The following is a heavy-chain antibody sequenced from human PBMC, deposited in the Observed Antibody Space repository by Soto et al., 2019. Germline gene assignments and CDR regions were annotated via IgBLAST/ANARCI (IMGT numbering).Heavy chain of an antibody. CDR3: ARLAPGDLGYCSGGSCYSGYYFDY. CDR1: GGSISSYY. V-gene: IGHV4-59*08. J-gene: IGHJ4*02. D-gene: IGHD2-15*01. CDR2: IYYSGST. Sequence: SETLSLTCTVSGGSISSYYWSWIRQPPGKGLEWIGYIYYSGSTNYNPSLKSRVTISVDTSKNQFSLKLSSVTAADTAVYYCARLAPGDLGYCSGGSCYSGYYFDYWGQGTLVTVSS.